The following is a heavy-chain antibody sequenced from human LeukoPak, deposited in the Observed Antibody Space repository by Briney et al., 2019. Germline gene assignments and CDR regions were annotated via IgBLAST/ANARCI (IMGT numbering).Heavy chain of an antibody. J-gene: IGHJ4*02. Sequence: PGGSLRLSCAASGFIFSSRCMHWVRQAPGKGLVWVSHVNSDGRSTNYADFVKGRFAISRDNAKNTPYLQMNSLRAEDTAVYYCARGDSSGWYLLDFWGQGILVTVSS. CDR2: VNSDGRST. V-gene: IGHV3-74*01. CDR3: ARGDSSGWYLLDF. D-gene: IGHD6-19*01. CDR1: GFIFSSRC.